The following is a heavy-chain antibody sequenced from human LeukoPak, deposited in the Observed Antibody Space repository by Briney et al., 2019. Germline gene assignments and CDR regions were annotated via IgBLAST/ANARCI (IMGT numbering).Heavy chain of an antibody. Sequence: LETLSLTCTVSGGSITSSGHYWDWIRQPPGEGLEWIGYISYSGSTYYNPSLRSRVTMSVDTSKNQFSLKLTSVTVADTAVYYCARHQHQQPHDYWGQGTLVTVSS. D-gene: IGHD6-13*01. CDR3: ARHQHQQPHDY. V-gene: IGHV4-39*01. J-gene: IGHJ4*02. CDR2: ISYSGST. CDR1: GGSITSSGHY.